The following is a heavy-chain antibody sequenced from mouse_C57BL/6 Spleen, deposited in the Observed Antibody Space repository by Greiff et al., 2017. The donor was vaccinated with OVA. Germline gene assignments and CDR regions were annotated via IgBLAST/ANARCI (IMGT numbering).Heavy chain of an antibody. Sequence: EVKLQESGPELVKPGASVKMSCKASGYTFTDYNMHWVKQSHGKSLEWIGYINPNNGGTSYNQKFKGKATLTVNKSSSTAYMELRSLTSEDSAVYYCVYGNPWYFDVWGTGTTVTVSS. J-gene: IGHJ1*03. D-gene: IGHD2-1*01. V-gene: IGHV1-22*01. CDR3: VYGNPWYFDV. CDR2: INPNNGGT. CDR1: GYTFTDYN.